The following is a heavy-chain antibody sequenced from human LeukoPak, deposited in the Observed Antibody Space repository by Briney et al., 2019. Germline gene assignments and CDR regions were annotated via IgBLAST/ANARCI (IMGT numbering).Heavy chain of an antibody. CDR2: ISSSSSYI. D-gene: IGHD3-22*01. Sequence: GRSLRLSCAASGFTFSSYTMNWVRQAPGKGLEWVSSISSSSSYIYYADSVKGRFTISRDNAKISLYLQMNSLRAEDTAVYYCARAVWDSSGHLFDYWGQGTLVTVSS. V-gene: IGHV3-21*01. CDR3: ARAVWDSSGHLFDY. CDR1: GFTFSSYT. J-gene: IGHJ4*02.